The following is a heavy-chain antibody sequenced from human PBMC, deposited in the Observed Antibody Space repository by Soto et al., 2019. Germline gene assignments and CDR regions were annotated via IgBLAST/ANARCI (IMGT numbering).Heavy chain of an antibody. D-gene: IGHD3-22*01. CDR2: ISYDGRNI. J-gene: IGHJ4*01. Sequence: QVQLVESGGGVVQPGRSLRLSCAASGFTFSSHGMHWVRQAPGKGLEWVAVISYDGRNIHYVDSVKGRLTISRDNSKKALYLQMSSLRPEDTALYYCVKVRFDSSGKYDLYHDYWGQGTVVTVSA. V-gene: IGHV3-30*18. CDR3: VKVRFDSSGKYDLYHDY. CDR1: GFTFSSHG.